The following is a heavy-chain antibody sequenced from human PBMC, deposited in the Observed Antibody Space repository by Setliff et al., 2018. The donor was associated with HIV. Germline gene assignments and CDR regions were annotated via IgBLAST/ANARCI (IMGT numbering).Heavy chain of an antibody. J-gene: IGHJ3*02. CDR3: ARKQSWSSGGEAFDI. V-gene: IGHV7-4-1*02. CDR2: ISTNTGNP. CDR1: GYNFTSYA. Sequence: ASVKVSCKASGYNFTSYAMNWVRQAPGQGLEWMGRISTNTGNPTYAQGFTGRFVFSLDTSVSTAYLQISSLKAEDTAVYYCARKQSWSSGGEAFDIWGQGTMVTVSS. D-gene: IGHD2-8*01.